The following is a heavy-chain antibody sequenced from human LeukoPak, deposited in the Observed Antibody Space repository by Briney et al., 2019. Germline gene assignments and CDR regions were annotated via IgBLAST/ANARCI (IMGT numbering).Heavy chain of an antibody. CDR1: GGSITNYY. V-gene: IGHV4-4*07. D-gene: IGHD3-3*01. CDR3: ARGPYYDFWSGYPFFDY. J-gene: IGHJ4*02. CDR2: IYTSGST. Sequence: SETLSLTCTVSGGSITNYYWTWIRQPAGKGLEWIGRIYTSGSTNYNPSLKSRVTMSVDTSKNQFSLKLSSVTAADTAVYYCARGPYYDFWSGYPFFDYWGQGTLVTVSS.